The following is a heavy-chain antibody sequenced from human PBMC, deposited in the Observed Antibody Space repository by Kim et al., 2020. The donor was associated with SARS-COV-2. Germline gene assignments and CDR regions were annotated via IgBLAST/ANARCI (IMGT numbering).Heavy chain of an antibody. V-gene: IGHV4-4*02. CDR2: LYHSGST. J-gene: IGHJ6*02. CDR3: ARVGLYGDYPPGYYYGMVV. CDR1: GGSISSSNW. D-gene: IGHD4-17*01. Sequence: SETLSLTCAVSGGSISSSNWWSWVRQPPGKGLEWIGELYHSGSTNYNPSLKSRVTISVDKSKNQFSLKLSSVTAADTAVYYCARVGLYGDYPPGYYYGMVVWGQGTTVTVSS.